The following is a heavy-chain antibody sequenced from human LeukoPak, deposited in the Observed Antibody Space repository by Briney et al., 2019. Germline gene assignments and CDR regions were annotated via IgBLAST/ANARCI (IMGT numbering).Heavy chain of an antibody. D-gene: IGHD3-3*01. CDR1: GFTFSDYY. CDR2: ISSSGSTI. CDR3: ARDGPLRFLEWFLDY. V-gene: IGHV3-11*01. Sequence: PGGSLRLSCAASGFTFSDYYMSWIRQAPGKGLEWVSYISSSGSTIYYADSVKGRFTISRDNAKNSLYLQMNSLGAEDTAVYYCARDGPLRFLEWFLDYWGQGTLVTVSS. J-gene: IGHJ4*02.